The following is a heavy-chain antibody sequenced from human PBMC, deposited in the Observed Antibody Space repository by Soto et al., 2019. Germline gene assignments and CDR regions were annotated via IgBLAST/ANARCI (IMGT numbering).Heavy chain of an antibody. V-gene: IGHV3-7*03. CDR1: GFTFSSYW. D-gene: IGHD1-26*01. CDR2: IKQDGSEK. Sequence: SLRLSCAASGFTFSSYWMSWVRQAPGKGLEWVANIKQDGSEKYYVDSVKGRFTISRDNAKNSLYLQMNSLRAEDTAVYYCAREGWDTHIYYYYGMDVWGQGTTVTVSS. J-gene: IGHJ6*02. CDR3: AREGWDTHIYYYYGMDV.